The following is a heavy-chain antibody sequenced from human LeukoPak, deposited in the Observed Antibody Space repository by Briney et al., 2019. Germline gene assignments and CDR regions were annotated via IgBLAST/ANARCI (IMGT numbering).Heavy chain of an antibody. V-gene: IGHV1-18*01. CDR1: GYTFTSYG. Sequence: ASVKVSCKASGYTFTSYGISWVRQAPGQGLEWMGWISTYNGNTSYAQKFQGRVTMTRDMSTSTVYMELSSLRSEDTAVYYCARDGISYCSGGSCYSSYCGYWGQGTLVTVSS. CDR2: ISTYNGNT. CDR3: ARDGISYCSGGSCYSSYCGY. J-gene: IGHJ4*02. D-gene: IGHD2-15*01.